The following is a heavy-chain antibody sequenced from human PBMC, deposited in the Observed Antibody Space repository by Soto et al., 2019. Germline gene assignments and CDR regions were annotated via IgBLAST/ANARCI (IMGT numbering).Heavy chain of an antibody. D-gene: IGHD3-22*01. CDR2: IIPIFGTA. CDR1: GGTFSSYA. V-gene: IGHV1-69*01. CDR3: GAVIVGGIDAFDI. Sequence: QVQLVQSGAEVKKPGSSVKVSCKASGGTFSSYAISWVRQAPGQGLEWMGGIIPIFGTANYAQKFQGRVTITADESTSTADMELSSLRAEDTAVYYCGAVIVGGIDAFDIWGQGTMVTVSS. J-gene: IGHJ3*02.